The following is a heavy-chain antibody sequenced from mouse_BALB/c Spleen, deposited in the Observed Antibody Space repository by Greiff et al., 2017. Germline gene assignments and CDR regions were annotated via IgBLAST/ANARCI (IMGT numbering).Heavy chain of an antibody. Sequence: EVKLVESGPGLVKPSQSLSLTCTVTGYSITSDYAWNWIRQFPGNKLEWMGYISYSGSTSYNPSLKSRISITRDTSKNQFFLQLNSVTTEDTATYYCASNWDQGYWGQGTTLTVSS. CDR1: GYSITSDYA. J-gene: IGHJ2*01. CDR2: ISYSGST. CDR3: ASNWDQGY. V-gene: IGHV3-2*02. D-gene: IGHD4-1*02.